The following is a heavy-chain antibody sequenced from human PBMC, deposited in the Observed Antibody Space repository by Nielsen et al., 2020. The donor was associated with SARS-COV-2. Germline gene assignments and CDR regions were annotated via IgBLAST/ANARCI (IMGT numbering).Heavy chain of an antibody. Sequence: GESLKISCAASGFTFSSYGMHWVRQAPGKGLEWVAVISYDGSNKYYADSVKGRFTISRDNSKNTLYLQMNSLRAEDTAVYYCTASDATDFWGQGTLVTVSS. CDR1: GFTFSSYG. V-gene: IGHV3-30*03. CDR2: ISYDGSNK. J-gene: IGHJ4*02. CDR3: TASDATDF.